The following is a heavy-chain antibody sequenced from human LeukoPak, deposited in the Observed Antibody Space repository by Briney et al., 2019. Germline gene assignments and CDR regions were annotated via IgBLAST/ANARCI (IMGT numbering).Heavy chain of an antibody. CDR1: GFTFSSYA. CDR3: ARVVYGYYYYMDV. Sequence: GGSLRLSCAASGFTFSSYAMHWVRQAPGKGLEWVAVISYDGSNKYYADSVKGRFTISRDNSKNTLYLQMNSLRAEDTAVYYCARVVYGYYYYMDVWGKGTTVTVSS. CDR2: ISYDGSNK. J-gene: IGHJ6*03. D-gene: IGHD2-8*01. V-gene: IGHV3-30*01.